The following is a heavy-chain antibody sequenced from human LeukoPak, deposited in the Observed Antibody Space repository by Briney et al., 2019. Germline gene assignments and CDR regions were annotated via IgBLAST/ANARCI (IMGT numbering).Heavy chain of an antibody. CDR2: IYYSGST. CDR3: ASYSGSITMIVPDY. CDR1: GGSISSSSYY. Sequence: SETLSLTCTVSGGSISSSSYYWGWIRQPPGKGLEWIGSIYYSGSTYYNPSLKSRVTISVDTSKNQFSLKLSSVTAADTAVYYCASYSGSITMIVPDYWGQGTLVTVSS. J-gene: IGHJ4*02. D-gene: IGHD3-22*01. V-gene: IGHV4-39*01.